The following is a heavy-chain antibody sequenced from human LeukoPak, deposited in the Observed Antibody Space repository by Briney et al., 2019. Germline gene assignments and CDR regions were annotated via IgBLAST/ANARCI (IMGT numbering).Heavy chain of an antibody. CDR3: ARVVGIAVADYYFDY. V-gene: IGHV4-59*01. J-gene: IGHJ4*02. Sequence: SETLSLTCTVSGGSISSYYWSWIRQPPGKGLEWIGYIYYSGSTNYNPSLKSRVTISVDTSKNQFSLKLSSVTAADTAVYYCARVVGIAVADYYFDYWGQGTLVTVPS. D-gene: IGHD6-19*01. CDR2: IYYSGST. CDR1: GGSISSYY.